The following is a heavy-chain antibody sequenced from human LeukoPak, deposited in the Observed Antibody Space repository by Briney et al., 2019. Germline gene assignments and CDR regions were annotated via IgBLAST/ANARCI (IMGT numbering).Heavy chain of an antibody. CDR2: IIPIFGTA. CDR3: ARERRSFDYFDY. D-gene: IGHD3-16*02. Sequence: SVTVSCKASGGTFSSYAISWVRQAPGQGLEWMGGIIPIFGTANYAQKFQGRVTITTDESTSTAYMELSSLRSEDTAVYYCARERRSFDYFDYWGQGTLVTVSS. V-gene: IGHV1-69*05. CDR1: GGTFSSYA. J-gene: IGHJ4*02.